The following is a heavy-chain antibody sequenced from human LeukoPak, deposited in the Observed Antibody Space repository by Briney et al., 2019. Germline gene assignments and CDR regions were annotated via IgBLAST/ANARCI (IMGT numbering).Heavy chain of an antibody. Sequence: PGGSLRLSCAASGFTFSTYWMHWVRQAPGKGLVWVSRINSDGSSTSYADSVKGRFTISRDNAKNTLYLQMNSLRAGDTAVYYCAKTQVGATYFDYWGQGTLVTVSS. D-gene: IGHD1-26*01. CDR2: INSDGSST. CDR1: GFTFSTYW. V-gene: IGHV3-74*01. CDR3: AKTQVGATYFDY. J-gene: IGHJ4*02.